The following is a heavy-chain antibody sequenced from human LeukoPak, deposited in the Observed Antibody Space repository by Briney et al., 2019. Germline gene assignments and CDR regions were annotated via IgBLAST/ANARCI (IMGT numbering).Heavy chain of an antibody. CDR1: GFSFSSYA. CDR3: AKASEVGRGNFDY. D-gene: IGHD1-26*01. V-gene: IGHV3-23*01. CDR2: ISGSGGST. J-gene: IGHJ4*02. Sequence: GGSLRLSCAASGFSFSSYAMSWVRQAPGKGLEWVSVISGSGGSTNYAASVKGRFTMSRDNSQSTLYLQMNSLRVEDTAVYYCAKASEVGRGNFDYWGQGTLVTVSS.